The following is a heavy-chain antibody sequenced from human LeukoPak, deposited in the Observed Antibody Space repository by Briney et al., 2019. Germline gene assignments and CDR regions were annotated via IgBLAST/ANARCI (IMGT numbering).Heavy chain of an antibody. D-gene: IGHD3-22*01. J-gene: IGHJ4*02. CDR2: ISSSGSTI. CDR3: AREEAYDSLDY. CDR1: GFTFSDYY. V-gene: IGHV3-11*04. Sequence: GGSLRLSCAASGFTFSDYYMGWIRQAPGKGLEWVSYISSSGSTIYYADSVKGRFTISRDNAKNSLYLQMNSLRAGDTAVYYCAREEAYDSLDYWGQGTLVTVSS.